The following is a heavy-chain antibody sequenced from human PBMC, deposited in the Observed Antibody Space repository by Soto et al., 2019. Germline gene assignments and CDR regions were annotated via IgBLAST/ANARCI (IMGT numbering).Heavy chain of an antibody. D-gene: IGHD3-3*01. J-gene: IGHJ5*02. CDR3: AREKFWSGYLDNNWFDP. CDR2: IIPIFGTA. Sequence: SVKVSCKASGGTFSSYSISWVRQAPGQGLEWMGGIIPIFGTANYAQKSQGRVTITADESTSTAYKEQSSLRSEDTAVYFCAREKFWSGYLDNNWFDPWGQGTLVTVSS. CDR1: GGTFSSYS. V-gene: IGHV1-69*13.